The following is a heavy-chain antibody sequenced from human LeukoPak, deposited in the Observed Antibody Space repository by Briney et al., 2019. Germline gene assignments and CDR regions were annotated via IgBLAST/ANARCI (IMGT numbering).Heavy chain of an antibody. CDR2: ISAYNGNT. CDR3: ARRPSSGSLWQRYYFDY. V-gene: IGHV1-18*01. Sequence: GATVKVSCKASGYTVTSYGISWVRQAPGQGLEWMRWISAYNGNTNYAQKLQGRVTMTTATATSTAYMELRSLRSDDTAVYYCARRPSSGSLWQRYYFDYWGQGPLVTVSS. J-gene: IGHJ4*02. D-gene: IGHD3-22*01. CDR1: GYTVTSYG.